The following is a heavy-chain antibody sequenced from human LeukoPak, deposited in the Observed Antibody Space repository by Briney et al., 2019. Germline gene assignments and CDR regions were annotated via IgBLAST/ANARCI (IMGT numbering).Heavy chain of an antibody. Sequence: GGSLRLSCAASGFTFSNAWMTWVRQAPGKGLEWVGRITTESEGGIIDYAAPVKGRFTISRDDSKTTLYLQMISLRAEDTALYYCATGLDYQPLYWGQGTLVTVSS. J-gene: IGHJ4*02. V-gene: IGHV3-15*01. CDR1: GFTFSNAW. D-gene: IGHD2-2*01. CDR2: ITTESEGGII. CDR3: ATGLDYQPLY.